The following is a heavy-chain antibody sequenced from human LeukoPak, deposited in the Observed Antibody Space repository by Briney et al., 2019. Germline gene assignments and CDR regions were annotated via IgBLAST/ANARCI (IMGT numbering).Heavy chain of an antibody. CDR2: INHSGST. J-gene: IGHJ4*02. CDR1: GGSFSGYY. CDR3: ARGRVNSGYALSRSPLDY. V-gene: IGHV4-34*01. Sequence: PSETLSLTCAVYGGSFSGYYWSWIRQPPGKGLEWIGEINHSGSTNYNPSLKSRVTISVDTSKNQFSLKLSSVTAADTAVYYCARGRVNSGYALSRSPLDYWGQGTLVTVSS. D-gene: IGHD5-12*01.